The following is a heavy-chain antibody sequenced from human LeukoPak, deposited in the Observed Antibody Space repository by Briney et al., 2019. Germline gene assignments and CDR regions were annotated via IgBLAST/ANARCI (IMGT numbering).Heavy chain of an antibody. D-gene: IGHD1-1*01. CDR3: ARGGPLQLELTYYYYYYMDV. J-gene: IGHJ6*03. CDR1: GGSISSYY. Sequence: SETLSLTCTVSGGSISSYYWSWIRQPAGKGLEWIGRIYTSGSTNYNPSLKSRVTISVDTSKNQFSLNLSSVTAADTAVYYCARGGPLQLELTYYYYYYMDVWGKGTTATVSS. V-gene: IGHV4-4*07. CDR2: IYTSGST.